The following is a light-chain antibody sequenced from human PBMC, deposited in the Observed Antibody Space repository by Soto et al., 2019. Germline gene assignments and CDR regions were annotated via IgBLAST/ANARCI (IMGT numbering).Light chain of an antibody. CDR1: QSISSY. V-gene: IGKV1-39*01. CDR3: QQSYGTPFP. Sequence: DIQMTQSPSSLSASVGDRVTITCRASQSISSYLNWYQQKPGKAPKLLIYAASSLQSVVPSRFSGSGSGKDFTLPISSQQPEKFATYYCQQSYGTPFPFGPGTKVDIK. J-gene: IGKJ3*01. CDR2: AAS.